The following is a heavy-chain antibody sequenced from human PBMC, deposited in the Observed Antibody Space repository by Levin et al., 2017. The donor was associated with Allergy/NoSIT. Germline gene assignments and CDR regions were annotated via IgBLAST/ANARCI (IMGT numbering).Heavy chain of an antibody. CDR1: GFRFSSYV. Sequence: SCAASGFRFSSYVMSWVRQAPGKGLEWISSISSSGDTTYYADSVKGRFTISRDNSNNMVFLQMNNLRGEDRGLYYCAKDVAAAGNYWHFDLWGRGALVTVSS. CDR2: ISSSGDTT. D-gene: IGHD6-19*01. CDR3: AKDVAAAGNYWHFDL. V-gene: IGHV3-23*01. J-gene: IGHJ2*01.